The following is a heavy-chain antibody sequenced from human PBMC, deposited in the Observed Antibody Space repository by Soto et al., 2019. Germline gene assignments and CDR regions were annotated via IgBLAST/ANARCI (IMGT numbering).Heavy chain of an antibody. D-gene: IGHD2-15*01. V-gene: IGHV3-30-3*01. CDR3: ARDPTIDCSGGSCYSFDP. Sequence: PGGSLRLSCAASGFTFSSYAMHWVRQAPGKGLEWVAVISYDGSNKYYADSVKGRFTISRDNSKNTLYLQMNSLRAEDTAVYYCARDPTIDCSGGSCYSFDPWGQGTLVTVS. CDR2: ISYDGSNK. CDR1: GFTFSSYA. J-gene: IGHJ5*02.